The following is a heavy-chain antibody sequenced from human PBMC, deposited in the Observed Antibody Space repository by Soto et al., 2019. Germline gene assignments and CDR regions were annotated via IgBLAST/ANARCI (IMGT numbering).Heavy chain of an antibody. CDR1: GFTFSTYA. J-gene: IGHJ4*02. CDR3: AKDRNYPRDQFHY. Sequence: SCKASGFTFSTYALSWVRQAPGKGLEWVSAISANGQGIYYADSVRGRFTISRDNSKNTIFLHMDSLRAEDTAVYYCAKDRNYPRDQFHYWGQGTLVTVSS. CDR2: ISANGQGI. D-gene: IGHD1-7*01. V-gene: IGHV3-23*01.